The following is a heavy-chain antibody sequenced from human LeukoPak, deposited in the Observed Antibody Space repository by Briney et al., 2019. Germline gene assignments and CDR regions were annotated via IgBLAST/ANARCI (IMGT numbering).Heavy chain of an antibody. CDR1: GYTFTSYY. D-gene: IGHD2-8*01. CDR2: INPSGGST. Sequence: ASVKVSCKASGYTFTSYYMHWVRQAPGQGLEWMGIINPSGGSTSYAQKFQGRVTMTRDTSTSTVYMELSSLRSEDTAVYYCASPIYCTKGVCSPGGYYYMDVWGKGTTVTVSS. J-gene: IGHJ6*03. V-gene: IGHV1-46*03. CDR3: ASPIYCTKGVCSPGGYYYMDV.